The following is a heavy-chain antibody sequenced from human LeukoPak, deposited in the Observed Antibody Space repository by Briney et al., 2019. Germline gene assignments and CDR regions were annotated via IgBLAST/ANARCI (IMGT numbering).Heavy chain of an antibody. Sequence: GGSLRLSCAASAFTFSDYQMSWIRQAPGKGLEWVSYISSSSSYTNYADSVKGRFTISRDNAKNSLYLQINSLRAEDTAVYYCARGIYYFDYWGQGTLVIVSS. V-gene: IGHV3-11*03. CDR2: ISSSSSYT. J-gene: IGHJ4*02. D-gene: IGHD6-13*01. CDR3: ARGIYYFDY. CDR1: AFTFSDYQ.